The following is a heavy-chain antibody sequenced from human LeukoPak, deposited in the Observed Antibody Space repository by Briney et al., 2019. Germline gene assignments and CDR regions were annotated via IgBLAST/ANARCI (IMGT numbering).Heavy chain of an antibody. Sequence: SETLSLTCTVSGGSISSSSYYWGWIRQPPGKGLEWIGSIYYSGSTYYNPSLKGRVTISVDTSKNQFSLKLSSVTAADTAVYYCARLSYYGSGSFLTVYYYYYMDVWGKGTTVTISS. CDR2: IYYSGST. D-gene: IGHD3-10*01. V-gene: IGHV4-39*07. CDR1: GGSISSSSYY. CDR3: ARLSYYGSGSFLTVYYYYYMDV. J-gene: IGHJ6*03.